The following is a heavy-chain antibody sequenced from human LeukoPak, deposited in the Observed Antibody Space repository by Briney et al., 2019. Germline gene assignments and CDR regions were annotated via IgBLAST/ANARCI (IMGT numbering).Heavy chain of an antibody. Sequence: TGGSLRLSCAASGFTFSSYSMNWVRQAPGKGLEWVSSISSSSSYIYYADSVKGRFTISRGNAKNSLYLQMNSLRAEDTAVYYCARARLQYQLPDAFDIWGQGTMVTVSS. D-gene: IGHD2-2*01. CDR1: GFTFSSYS. CDR2: ISSSSSYI. J-gene: IGHJ3*02. V-gene: IGHV3-21*01. CDR3: ARARLQYQLPDAFDI.